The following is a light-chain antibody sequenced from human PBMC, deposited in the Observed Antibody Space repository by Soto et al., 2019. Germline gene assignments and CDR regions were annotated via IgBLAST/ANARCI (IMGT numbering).Light chain of an antibody. V-gene: IGLV1-40*01. CDR3: QSYDSSLSASYV. Sequence: QSVLTQPPSVSGAPGRRVTISCTGSSSNIGAGYAVHWYQQLPGKAPKLLIYGNTNRPSGVPDRFSGSKSGTSASLAITGLQAGDEADYYCQSYDSSLSASYVFGGGTKVTVL. J-gene: IGLJ1*01. CDR1: SSNIGAGYA. CDR2: GNT.